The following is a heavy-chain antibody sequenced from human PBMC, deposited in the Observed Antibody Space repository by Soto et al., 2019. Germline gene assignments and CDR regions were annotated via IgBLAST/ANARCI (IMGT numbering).Heavy chain of an antibody. Sequence: QTGGSLRLSYAASGFTFSSFWMHWVRQAPGKGLVWVSRVNSDGSSTNYADSVKGRFTASRDNAKNTLYLQMNSLRAEDTAVYYCARQAYYDSSGYAGFDYRGQGTLVTVSS. CDR2: VNSDGSST. J-gene: IGHJ4*02. D-gene: IGHD3-22*01. V-gene: IGHV3-74*01. CDR1: GFTFSSFW. CDR3: ARQAYYDSSGYAGFDY.